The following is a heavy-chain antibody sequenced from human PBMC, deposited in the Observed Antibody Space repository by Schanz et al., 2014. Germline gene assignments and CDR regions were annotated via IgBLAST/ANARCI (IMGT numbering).Heavy chain of an antibody. Sequence: VRLVESGGGLVQPGGSLRLSCEASGFTFSSYGMHWVRQAPGKGLEWVAAMSYDGSIKYYGDSVKGRFTISRDNSKNTLYLQMNSLRAEDTAVFYCAKGMGYCSGGTCYDYYYYGLDVWGQGTTVTVSS. V-gene: IGHV3-30*18. D-gene: IGHD2-15*01. CDR3: AKGMGYCSGGTCYDYYYYGLDV. CDR2: MSYDGSIK. CDR1: GFTFSSYG. J-gene: IGHJ6*02.